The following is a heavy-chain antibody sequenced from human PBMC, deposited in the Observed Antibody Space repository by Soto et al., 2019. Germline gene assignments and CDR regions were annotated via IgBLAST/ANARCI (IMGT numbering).Heavy chain of an antibody. V-gene: IGHV1-69*12. CDR3: ARGGIAVAALGSGADFDI. CDR1: GGTFSSYA. CDR2: IIPIFGTA. D-gene: IGHD6-19*01. Sequence: QVQLVQSGAEVKKPGSSVKVSCKASGGTFSSYAISWVRQAPGQGLEWMGGIIPIFGTANYAQKFQGRVTITADESTSTAYMELSSLRSEDTAVYYCARGGIAVAALGSGADFDIWGQGTMVTVSS. J-gene: IGHJ3*02.